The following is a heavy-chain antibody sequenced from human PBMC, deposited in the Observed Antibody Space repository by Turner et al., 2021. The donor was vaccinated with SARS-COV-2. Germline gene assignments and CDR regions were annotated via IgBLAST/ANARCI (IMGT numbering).Heavy chain of an antibody. Sequence: QVQLQESGPGLVKPSETLSLTCTVSGGSISSYYWSWIRQPAGKGLEWIGRIHTSGNTDYNPSLKSRVTMSLDTSKNQFSLRLSSVTAADTAVYYCAREFASFDYYYGMDVWGQGTTVTVSS. CDR2: IHTSGNT. CDR1: GGSISSYY. CDR3: AREFASFDYYYGMDV. J-gene: IGHJ6*02. V-gene: IGHV4-4*07.